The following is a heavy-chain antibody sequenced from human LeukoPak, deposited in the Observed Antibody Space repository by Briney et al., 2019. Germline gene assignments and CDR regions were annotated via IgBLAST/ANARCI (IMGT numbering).Heavy chain of an antibody. D-gene: IGHD2-2*01. Sequence: SETLSLTCAVSGGSISSSNWWSWVRQPPGKGLEWIGEIYHSGSTNYNPSLKSRVTISVDKSKNQFSLKLSSVTAADTAVYYCARATVAVPAAMTDWGQGTLVTVSS. CDR1: GGSISSSNW. CDR3: ARATVAVPAAMTD. V-gene: IGHV4-4*02. J-gene: IGHJ4*02. CDR2: IYHSGST.